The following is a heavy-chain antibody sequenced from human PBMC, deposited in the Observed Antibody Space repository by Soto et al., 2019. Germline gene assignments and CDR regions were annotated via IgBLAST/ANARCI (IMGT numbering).Heavy chain of an antibody. CDR2: ISYDGSNK. J-gene: IGHJ3*02. CDR3: AKGYYDFWSGYPREGAFDI. V-gene: IGHV3-30*18. CDR1: GFTFSSYG. Sequence: PGGSLRLSCAASGFTFSSYGMHWVRQAPGKGLEWVAVISYDGSNKYYADSVKGRFTISRDNSKNPLYLQMNSLRAEDTAVYYCAKGYYDFWSGYPREGAFDIWGQGTMVTVSS. D-gene: IGHD3-3*01.